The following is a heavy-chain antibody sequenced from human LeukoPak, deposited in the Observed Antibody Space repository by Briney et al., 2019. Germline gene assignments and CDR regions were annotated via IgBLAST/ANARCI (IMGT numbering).Heavy chain of an antibody. J-gene: IGHJ6*03. D-gene: IGHD6-19*01. Sequence: PAGGSLRLSCAASGFTVSSNYMSWVRQAPGKGLEWVSVIYSGGSTYYADSVKGRFTISRDNSKNTLCLQMNSLRAEDTAVYYCARDMYSSASDYYYYMDVWGKGTTVTVSS. CDR3: ARDMYSSASDYYYYMDV. CDR1: GFTVSSNY. CDR2: IYSGGST. V-gene: IGHV3-53*01.